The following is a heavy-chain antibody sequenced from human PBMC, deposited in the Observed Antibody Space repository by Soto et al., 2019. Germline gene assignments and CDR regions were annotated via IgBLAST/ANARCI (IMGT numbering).Heavy chain of an antibody. D-gene: IGHD5-12*01. CDR3: ARIDIVATILDY. CDR1: GGSISSGGYS. CDR2: IYHSGST. V-gene: IGHV4-30-2*01. J-gene: IGHJ4*02. Sequence: SETLSLPCAASGGSISSGGYSLSWIPQPPGKGLEWIGYIYHSGSTYYNPSLKSRVTISVDRSKNQFSLKLSSVTAADTAVYYCARIDIVATILDYWGQGTLVTVSS.